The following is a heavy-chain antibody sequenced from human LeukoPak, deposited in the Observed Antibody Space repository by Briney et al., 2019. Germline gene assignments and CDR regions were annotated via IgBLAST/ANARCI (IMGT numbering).Heavy chain of an antibody. D-gene: IGHD4-17*01. CDR3: ARDLVAGSVTTGFDY. CDR2: ISAYNGNT. J-gene: IGHJ4*02. Sequence: ASVKVSCKASGYTFTSYGISWVRQAPGQGLEWMGWISAYNGNTNYAQKFQGRVTMTTDTSTSTAYMELRSLRSDDTAVYYCARDLVAGSVTTGFDYWGQGTLVAVSS. CDR1: GYTFTSYG. V-gene: IGHV1-18*01.